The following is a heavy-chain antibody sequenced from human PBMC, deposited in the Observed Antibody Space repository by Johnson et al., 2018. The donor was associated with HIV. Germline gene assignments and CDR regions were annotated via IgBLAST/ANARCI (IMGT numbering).Heavy chain of an antibody. CDR3: ATSGSHFAFDI. V-gene: IGHV3-66*02. CDR2: IYSGGST. J-gene: IGHJ3*02. Sequence: MQLVESGGGLVQPGGSLRLSCAASGFTVSSNYMSWVRQAPGKGLEWVSVIYSGGSTYYADSVKGRFTISRDNSKNTLYLQMNSLRAEDTAVYYCATSGSHFAFDIWGQGTMVTVSS. CDR1: GFTVSSNY. D-gene: IGHD1-26*01.